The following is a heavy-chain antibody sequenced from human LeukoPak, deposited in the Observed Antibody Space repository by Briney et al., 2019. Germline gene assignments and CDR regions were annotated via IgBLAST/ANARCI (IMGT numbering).Heavy chain of an antibody. J-gene: IGHJ4*02. D-gene: IGHD6-6*01. CDR2: IYHSGST. Sequence: SETLSLTCTVSGGSISSGGYYWSWIRQPPGKGLEWIGYIYHSGSTYYNPSLKSRVTISVDRSKDQFSLKLSSVTAADTAVYYCAREVAASPPYFDYWGQGTLVTVSS. CDR3: AREVAASPPYFDY. V-gene: IGHV4-30-2*01. CDR1: GGSISSGGYY.